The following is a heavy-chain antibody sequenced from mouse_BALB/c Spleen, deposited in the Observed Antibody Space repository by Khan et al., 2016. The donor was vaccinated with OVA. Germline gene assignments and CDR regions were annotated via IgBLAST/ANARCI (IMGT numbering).Heavy chain of an antibody. J-gene: IGHJ3*01. CDR1: GFTFSNYD. V-gene: IGHV5-6*01. Sequence: EVELVESGGDLVKPGGSLKLSCAASGFTFSNYDMSWVRQTPDKRLGWVATISSAGSYTYYPDSVKGRLPISRDNAKNTLYLQLSSLKSEDTAMYYCARRGYDEAWFAYWGHGTLVTVSA. D-gene: IGHD2-2*01. CDR2: ISSAGSYT. CDR3: ARRGYDEAWFAY.